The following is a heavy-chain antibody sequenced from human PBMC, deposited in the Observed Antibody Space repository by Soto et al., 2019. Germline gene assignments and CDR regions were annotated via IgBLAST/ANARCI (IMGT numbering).Heavy chain of an antibody. D-gene: IGHD4-17*01. CDR3: ARLRDDYGDPFDY. CDR2: IYPGDSDT. V-gene: IGHV5-51*01. J-gene: IGHJ4*02. Sequence: GESLKISCKRSGYTFTSYWSAWVLHMPGKGLEWMGIIYPGDSDTRYSPSFQGQVTISADKSISTAYLQWSSLKASDTAMYYCARLRDDYGDPFDYWGKGTRVTVS. CDR1: GYTFTSYW.